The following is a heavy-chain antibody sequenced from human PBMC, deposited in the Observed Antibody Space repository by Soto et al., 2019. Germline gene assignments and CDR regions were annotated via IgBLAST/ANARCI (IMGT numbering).Heavy chain of an antibody. CDR2: IIPIFGTA. J-gene: IGHJ5*02. Sequence: GASVKVSCKASGGTFSSYAISWVRQAPGQGLEWMGGIIPIFGTANYAQKFQGRVTITADESTSTAYMELSSLRSEDTAVYYCASGKSYYVWGSYRHTPSINWFDPWGQGTLVTVSS. CDR3: ASGKSYYVWGSYRHTPSINWFDP. V-gene: IGHV1-69*13. D-gene: IGHD3-16*02. CDR1: GGTFSSYA.